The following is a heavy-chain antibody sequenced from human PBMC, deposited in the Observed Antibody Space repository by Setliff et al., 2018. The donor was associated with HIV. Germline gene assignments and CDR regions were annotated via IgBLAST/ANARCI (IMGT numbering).Heavy chain of an antibody. Sequence: PSETLSLTCTVSGGSISSTTYWWGWIRQPPGKGLEWIGTIYYNGNTFYDPSLKSRVTISIDMSKNQFSLKLTSVAAADTAVYYCARSRGNYDSSGYYRWDIFDSWGQGTLVTVSS. V-gene: IGHV4-39*01. CDR2: IYYNGNT. J-gene: IGHJ4*02. CDR1: GGSISSTTYW. CDR3: ARSRGNYDSSGYYRWDIFDS. D-gene: IGHD3-22*01.